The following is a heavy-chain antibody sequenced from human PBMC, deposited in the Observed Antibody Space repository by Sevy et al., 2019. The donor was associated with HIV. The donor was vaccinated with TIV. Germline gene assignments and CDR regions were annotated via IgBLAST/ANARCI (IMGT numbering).Heavy chain of an antibody. D-gene: IGHD6-13*01. J-gene: IGHJ6*02. CDR3: ARAVYSSPRFGMDV. CDR2: INSDGSST. CDR1: GFTFSSYW. V-gene: IGHV3-74*01. Sequence: GGSLRLSCAASGFTFSSYWMHWVRQAPGKGLVWVSRINSDGSSTSYADSLKGRFTISRDNAKNTLYLQMNSLRAEDTAVYYCARAVYSSPRFGMDVWGQGTTVTVSS.